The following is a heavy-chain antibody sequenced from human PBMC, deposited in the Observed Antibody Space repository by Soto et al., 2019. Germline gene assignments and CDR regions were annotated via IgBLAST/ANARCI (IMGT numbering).Heavy chain of an antibody. CDR1: GYSFTSYW. Sequence: PGATQKISCKGSGYSFTSYWIVWVRQMPGKALEWMGINYPGDSDTRYSPSFQGQVTISADKSISTAYLQWSSLKASDTAMYYCARQPIYYYDSSGYYLGPYYYYGMDVWGQGTTVTVSS. V-gene: IGHV5-51*01. CDR3: ARQPIYYYDSSGYYLGPYYYYGMDV. J-gene: IGHJ6*02. D-gene: IGHD3-22*01. CDR2: NYPGDSDT.